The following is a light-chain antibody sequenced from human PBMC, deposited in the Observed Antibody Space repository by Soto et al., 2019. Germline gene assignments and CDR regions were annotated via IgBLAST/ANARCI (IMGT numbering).Light chain of an antibody. CDR2: EVS. Sequence: QAVLTKPASLSGSPGQSSTISCTGTSSDVGSYNYVSWYQQHPGKAPKLMIYEVSDRPSGISSRFSGSKSGNTASLTISGLQTEDEADYYCSSYTSSSTLFGTGTKVTVL. J-gene: IGLJ1*01. CDR1: SSDVGSYNY. V-gene: IGLV2-14*01. CDR3: SSYTSSSTL.